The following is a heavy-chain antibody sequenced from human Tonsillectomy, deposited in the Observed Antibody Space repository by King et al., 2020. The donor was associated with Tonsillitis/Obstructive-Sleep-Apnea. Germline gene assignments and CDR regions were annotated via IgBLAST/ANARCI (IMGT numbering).Heavy chain of an antibody. D-gene: IGHD2-8*01. CDR1: GGSISSRSYY. CDR3: ARQGNDYYYSGMDV. CDR2: IFYSGST. V-gene: IGHV4-39*01. J-gene: IGHJ6*02. Sequence: QLQESGPGVVKPSETLSLTCTVSGGSISSRSYYWGWIRQPPGKGLEWIGSIFYSGSTYYNPSLKSRVTISVDTSKNQFSLKLSSVTAADTAVYYCARQGNDYYYSGMDVWGQGTTVTVSS.